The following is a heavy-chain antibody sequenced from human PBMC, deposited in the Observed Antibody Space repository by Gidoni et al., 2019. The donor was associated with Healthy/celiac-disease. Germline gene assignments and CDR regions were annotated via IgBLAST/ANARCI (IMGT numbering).Heavy chain of an antibody. CDR1: GGSISSSSYY. CDR2: IYYSGST. D-gene: IGHD1-26*01. CDR3: ARLKYYDWFDP. Sequence: LQLQASGPGLVKPSATLSLTCTVSGGSISSSSYYWGWLRQPPGKGLEWIGSIYYSGSTYYNPSLKRRVTISVDTSKNQFSLKLRSVTAADTAVDYCARLKYYDWFDPWGQGTLVTVSS. J-gene: IGHJ5*02. V-gene: IGHV4-39*01.